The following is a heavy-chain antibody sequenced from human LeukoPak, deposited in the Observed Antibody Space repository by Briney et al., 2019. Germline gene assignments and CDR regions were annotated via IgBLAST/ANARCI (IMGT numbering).Heavy chain of an antibody. CDR3: ARDRNDGDYEGYDL. CDR1: GFTFSSYW. V-gene: IGHV3-7*01. D-gene: IGHD4-17*01. J-gene: IGHJ4*02. CDR2: IKQGGSEK. Sequence: GGSLRLSCAASGFTFSSYWMSWLRQAPGKGLEWAANIKQGGSEKYYVDSVKGRFTISRDNAKNSLYLQMSSLRAEDTAVYYRARDRNDGDYEGYDLWGQGTLVTVSS.